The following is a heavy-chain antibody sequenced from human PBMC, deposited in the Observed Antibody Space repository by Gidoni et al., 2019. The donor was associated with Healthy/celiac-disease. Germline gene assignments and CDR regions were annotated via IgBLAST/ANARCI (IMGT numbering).Heavy chain of an antibody. CDR2: IYHSGST. CDR3: ARSTAAAGADDY. V-gene: IGHV4-38-2*02. Sequence: QVQLQESGPGLVKPSETLSLTCTVSGYSISSGYYWGWIRQPPGKGLEWIGSIYHSGSTYYNPSLKSRVTISVDTSKNQFSLKLSSVTAADTAVYYCARSTAAAGADDYWGQGTLVTVSS. CDR1: GYSISSGYY. J-gene: IGHJ4*02. D-gene: IGHD6-13*01.